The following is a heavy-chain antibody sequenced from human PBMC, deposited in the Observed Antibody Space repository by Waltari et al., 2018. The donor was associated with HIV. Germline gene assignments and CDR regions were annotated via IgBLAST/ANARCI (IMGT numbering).Heavy chain of an antibody. CDR2: INHSGST. J-gene: IGHJ4*02. CDR1: GGSFSGYY. CDR3: ARRVCSSTSCYTPDFDY. Sequence: QVQLQQWGAGLLKPSETLSLTCAVYGGSFSGYYCSWIRQPPGKGLEWIGEINHSGSTNYNPSLKSRVTISVDTAKNQFSLKLSSVTAADTAVYYCARRVCSSTSCYTPDFDYWGQGTLVTVSS. D-gene: IGHD2-2*02. V-gene: IGHV4-34*01.